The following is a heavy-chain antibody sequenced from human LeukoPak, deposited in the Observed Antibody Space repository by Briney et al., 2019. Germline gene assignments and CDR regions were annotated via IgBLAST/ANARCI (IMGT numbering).Heavy chain of an antibody. CDR1: GYSISSGYY. D-gene: IGHD2-2*01. CDR2: IYHSGST. CDR3: ARKGYCSSTSCPMDDY. V-gene: IGHV4-38-2*01. Sequence: PSETLSLTCAVSGYSISSGYYWGWIRQPPGKGLEWIGSIYHSGSTYYNPSLKSRVTISVDTSKNQFSLKPSSVTAADTAVYYCARKGYCSSTSCPMDDYWGQGTLVTVSS. J-gene: IGHJ4*02.